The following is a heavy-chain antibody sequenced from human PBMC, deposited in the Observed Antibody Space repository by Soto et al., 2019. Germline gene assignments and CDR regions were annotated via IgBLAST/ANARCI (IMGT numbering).Heavy chain of an antibody. CDR2: INPKSGGT. V-gene: IGHV1-2*02. CDR3: AKANSGDDDEFDY. CDR1: GYTFTGYY. D-gene: IGHD5-12*01. J-gene: IGHJ4*02. Sequence: ASVKVSCKTSGYTFTGYYMHWVRQAPGQGLEWMGWINPKSGGTDYAQKFQGRVSMTGDTSSSSAYMELSSLRSDDTAVYYCAKANSGDDDEFDYWGQGTQVTVSS.